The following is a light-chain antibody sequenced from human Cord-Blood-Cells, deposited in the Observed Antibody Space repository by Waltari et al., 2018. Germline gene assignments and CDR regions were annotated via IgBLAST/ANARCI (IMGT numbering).Light chain of an antibody. CDR1: SSDVGGYNY. CDR3: SSYTSSSTWV. V-gene: IGLV2-14*01. CDR2: DVS. Sequence: QSALTQPASVSGSPGQSITISCTGTSSDVGGYNYISCYQQHPGKAPKLMIYDVSDWPSGVSNRFSGAKSVNTASLTISGLQAEDEACYSCSSYTSSSTWVFGGGTKLTVL. J-gene: IGLJ3*02.